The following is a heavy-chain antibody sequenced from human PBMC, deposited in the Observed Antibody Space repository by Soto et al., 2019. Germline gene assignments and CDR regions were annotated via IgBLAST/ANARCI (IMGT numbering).Heavy chain of an antibody. V-gene: IGHV4-59*01. D-gene: IGHD5-12*01. J-gene: IGHJ6*02. Sequence: QVQLQESAPGLVKPSETLSLTCTVSGGSISSYCWSWIRQPPGKGMEWIGYIYYNGSTNYNPSLKSRVTISVDTSKNQFSLKLSSVTAADTAVYYCARYRPARASGYPLSPPYYYYVMDVWGQGTTVTVSS. CDR2: IYYNGST. CDR1: GGSISSYC. CDR3: ARYRPARASGYPLSPPYYYYVMDV.